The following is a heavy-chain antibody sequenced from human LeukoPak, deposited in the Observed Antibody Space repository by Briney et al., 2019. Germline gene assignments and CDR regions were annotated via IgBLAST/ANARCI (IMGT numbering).Heavy chain of an antibody. J-gene: IGHJ4*02. D-gene: IGHD3-3*01. Sequence: PGGSLRLSCAASGSTFSSYSMNWVRQAPGKGLEWVSYISSSSVTIYYADSVKGRFTISRDNAKNSLYLQMNSLRAEDTAVYYCARDFWSGYYDPFDYWGQGTLVTVPS. CDR1: GSTFSSYS. CDR3: ARDFWSGYYDPFDY. CDR2: ISSSSVTI. V-gene: IGHV3-48*04.